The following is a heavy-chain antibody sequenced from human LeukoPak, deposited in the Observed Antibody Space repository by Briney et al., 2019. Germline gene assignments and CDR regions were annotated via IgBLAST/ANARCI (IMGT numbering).Heavy chain of an antibody. CDR3: AKEGYSSGWYRDFDY. J-gene: IGHJ4*02. Sequence: PGGSLRLSCAASGFTFSSYAMSWVRQAPGKGLERVSAISGSGGSTYYADSVKGRFTISRDNSKNTLYLQMNSLRAEDTAVYYCAKEGYSSGWYRDFDYWGQGTLVTVSS. CDR1: GFTFSSYA. CDR2: ISGSGGST. V-gene: IGHV3-23*01. D-gene: IGHD6-19*01.